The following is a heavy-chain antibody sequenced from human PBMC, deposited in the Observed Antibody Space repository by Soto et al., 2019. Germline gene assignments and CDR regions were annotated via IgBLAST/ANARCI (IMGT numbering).Heavy chain of an antibody. Sequence: HPGGSLRLSCTASGFTFGDYAMSWFRQAPGKGLEWVGFIRSKAYGGTTEYAASVKGRFTISRDDSKSIAYLQMNSLKTEGTAVYYCTIDHRVKPDSPYSSGWPLDYWGQGTLVTVSS. D-gene: IGHD6-25*01. CDR1: GFTFGDYA. CDR3: TIDHRVKPDSPYSSGWPLDY. J-gene: IGHJ4*02. CDR2: IRSKAYGGTT. V-gene: IGHV3-49*03.